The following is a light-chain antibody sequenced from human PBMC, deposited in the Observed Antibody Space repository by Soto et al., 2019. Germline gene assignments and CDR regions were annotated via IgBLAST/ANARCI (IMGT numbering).Light chain of an antibody. CDR2: GAS. CDR3: QQSGGSGRYT. V-gene: IGKV3-20*01. Sequence: EIVLTQSPGTLSLSPGERATLSCRASQSVSSSYLAWYQQKPGQAPRLLLYGASSRATGIPDRFSGSGSGKDLPLTISRLEPEDFAVFYCQQSGGSGRYTFGQGTKLEIK. J-gene: IGKJ2*01. CDR1: QSVSSSY.